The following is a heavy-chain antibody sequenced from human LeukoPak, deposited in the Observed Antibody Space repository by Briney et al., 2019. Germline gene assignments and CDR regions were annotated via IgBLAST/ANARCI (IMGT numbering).Heavy chain of an antibody. CDR2: ISGNGGYI. J-gene: IGHJ4*02. V-gene: IGHV3-23*01. D-gene: IGHD5-12*01. Sequence: PGGSLRLSCAASGFTFSTYAMAWVRQAPGKGLEGVSTISGNGGYIKSADSVKGRFTISRDNSKNTLYLQMNSLRADDTAVYFCAKEEGDSSFDYWGQGTLVTVSS. CDR1: GFTFSTYA. CDR3: AKEEGDSSFDY.